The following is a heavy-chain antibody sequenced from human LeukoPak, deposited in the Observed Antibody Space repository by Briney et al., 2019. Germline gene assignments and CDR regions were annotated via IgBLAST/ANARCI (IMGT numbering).Heavy chain of an antibody. D-gene: IGHD5-18*01. J-gene: IGHJ4*02. CDR1: GFPFSNYA. CDR2: ISNDGRSK. V-gene: IGHV3-30*03. Sequence: GGSLRLSCAASGFPFSNYAMHWVRQAPGKGLEWAAVISNDGRSKYYADSVKGRFTISRDDSKRTLYLQMNSLRGEDTAVYFCARENSYGAPLDYWGQGSLVTVSS. CDR3: ARENSYGAPLDY.